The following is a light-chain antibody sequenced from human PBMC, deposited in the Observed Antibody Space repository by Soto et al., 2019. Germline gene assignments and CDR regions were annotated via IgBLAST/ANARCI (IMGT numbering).Light chain of an antibody. CDR1: QSVSSN. V-gene: IGKV3-15*01. CDR3: QQYNHWPRT. Sequence: EIVMTQSPATLSVSPGERATLSCRASQSVSSNLAWYQQKPGQAPRLLIYGASTRATGIPARFSGSGSGTEFTLTISSLQSEDFAAYYCQQYNHWPRTFGQGTKVDVK. CDR2: GAS. J-gene: IGKJ1*01.